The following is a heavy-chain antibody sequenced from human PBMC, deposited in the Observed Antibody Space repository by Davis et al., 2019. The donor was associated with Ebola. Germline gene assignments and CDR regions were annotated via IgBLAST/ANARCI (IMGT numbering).Heavy chain of an antibody. J-gene: IGHJ6*02. CDR2: ISYDGSNK. Sequence: GGSLRLSCAASGFTFSSYAIHWVRQAPGKGLEWVAVISYDGSNKYYADSVKGRFTISRDNSKNTLYLQMNSLRAEDTAVYYCARGGDIVVVPAAKDYYGMDVWGQGTTVTVSS. CDR3: ARGGDIVVVPAAKDYYGMDV. V-gene: IGHV3-30-3*01. D-gene: IGHD2-2*01. CDR1: GFTFSSYA.